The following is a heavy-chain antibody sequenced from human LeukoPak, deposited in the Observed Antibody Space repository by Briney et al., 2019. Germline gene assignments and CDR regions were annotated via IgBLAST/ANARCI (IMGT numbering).Heavy chain of an antibody. CDR2: MNPNSGNT. V-gene: IGHV1-8*03. CDR3: ARVCSGGSCLDF. Sequence: ASVKVSCKASGYTFTSYDINWVRQATGQGLEWMGWMNPNSGNTGYAQKFQGRVTITRNTSISTAYMELSSLTSEDTAVYYCARVCSGGSCLDFWGQGTLVAVSS. D-gene: IGHD2-15*01. J-gene: IGHJ4*02. CDR1: GYTFTSYD.